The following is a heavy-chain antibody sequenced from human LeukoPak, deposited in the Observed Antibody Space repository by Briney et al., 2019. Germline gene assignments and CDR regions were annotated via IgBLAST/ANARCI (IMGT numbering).Heavy chain of an antibody. CDR3: ARGPRNYDSSGYYWDY. Sequence: PGGSLRLSCAASGFTFSSYSMNWVRQAPGKGLEWVSSISSSSSYIYYADSVKGRFTISRDNAKNSLYPQMNSLRAEDTAVYYCARGPRNYDSSGYYWDYWGQGTLVTVSS. D-gene: IGHD3-22*01. V-gene: IGHV3-21*01. J-gene: IGHJ4*02. CDR2: ISSSSSYI. CDR1: GFTFSSYS.